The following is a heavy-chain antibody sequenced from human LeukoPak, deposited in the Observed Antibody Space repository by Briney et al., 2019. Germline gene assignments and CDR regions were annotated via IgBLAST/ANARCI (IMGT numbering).Heavy chain of an antibody. CDR2: IRRKAYGGTA. J-gene: IGHJ6*02. D-gene: IGHD2-15*01. CDR1: GFTFGDYA. CDR3: ASNPLLGYCSGGSCPENPYYYYGMDV. V-gene: IGHV3-49*03. Sequence: GGSLRLSCTGSGFTFGDYAMSWFRQAPGKGLEWVGFIRRKAYGGTAEYAASVKGRFTISRDDSKSIAYLQMKSLKTEDTAVYYCASNPLLGYCSGGSCPENPYYYYGMDVWGQGTTVTVSS.